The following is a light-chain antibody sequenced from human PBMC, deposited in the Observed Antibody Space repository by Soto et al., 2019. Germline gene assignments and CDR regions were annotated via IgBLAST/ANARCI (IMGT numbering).Light chain of an antibody. CDR2: KAS. V-gene: IGKV1-5*03. Sequence: DIQMTQSPSTLSGSVGDRVTITCRASQTISSGLAWYQQKPGKAPKLLIYKASTLKSGVPSRFSGSGSGTEFTLTISILQPDDFATYYCQHYNSYSEAFGQGTKVELK. CDR1: QTISSG. J-gene: IGKJ1*01. CDR3: QHYNSYSEA.